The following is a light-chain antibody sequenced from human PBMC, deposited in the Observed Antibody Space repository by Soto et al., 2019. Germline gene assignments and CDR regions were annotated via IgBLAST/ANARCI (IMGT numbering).Light chain of an antibody. Sequence: QSVLTQPASVSGSPGQSVTISCTGTSSDVGSYQYVSWYQHHPGKAPKLMIYEVSNRPSGVSNRFSGSKSGNTASLTISGLLAEDEADYFCSSYTSSSAHVIFGGGTKLTVL. CDR1: SSDVGSYQY. J-gene: IGLJ2*01. CDR2: EVS. V-gene: IGLV2-14*01. CDR3: SSYTSSSAHVI.